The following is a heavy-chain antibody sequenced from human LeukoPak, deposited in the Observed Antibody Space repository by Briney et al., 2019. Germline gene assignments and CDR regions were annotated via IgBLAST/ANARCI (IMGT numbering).Heavy chain of an antibody. Sequence: PGGSLRLSCAASGFTFSSYSMTWVRQAPGKGLEWVSSISSSSSYIYYADSVKGRFTISRDNAKNSLYLQMNSLRAEDAAVYYCARFRYYDSSAQDDYWGQGTLVTVSS. CDR1: GFTFSSYS. CDR3: ARFRYYDSSAQDDY. CDR2: ISSSSSYI. J-gene: IGHJ4*02. D-gene: IGHD3-22*01. V-gene: IGHV3-21*01.